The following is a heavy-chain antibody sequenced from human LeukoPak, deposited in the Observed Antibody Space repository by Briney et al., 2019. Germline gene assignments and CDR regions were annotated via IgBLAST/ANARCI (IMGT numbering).Heavy chain of an antibody. CDR2: IIPIFDTA. V-gene: IGHV1-69*13. CDR3: ARGRGYSYGYSDY. D-gene: IGHD5-18*01. CDR1: GGTSSSYS. J-gene: IGHJ4*02. Sequence: GASVKVSCKASGGTSSSYSINWVRQAPGQGLEWMGGIIPIFDTANYAQKFQGRVTITADESTSTTYMELRSLRSEDTALYYCARGRGYSYGYSDYWGQGTLVTVSS.